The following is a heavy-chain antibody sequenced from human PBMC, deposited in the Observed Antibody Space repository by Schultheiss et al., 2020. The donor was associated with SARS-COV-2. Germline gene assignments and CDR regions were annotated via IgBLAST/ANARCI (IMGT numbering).Heavy chain of an antibody. J-gene: IGHJ4*02. CDR2: IYYSGST. V-gene: IGHV4-34*01. Sequence: SETLSLTCAVYGGSFSGYYWSWIRQPPGKGLEWIGYIYYSGSTYYNPSLKSRVTISVDTSKNQFSLKLSSVTAADTAVYYCARPESGSYLYWGQGTLVTVSS. D-gene: IGHD1-26*01. CDR1: GGSFSGYY. CDR3: ARPESGSYLY.